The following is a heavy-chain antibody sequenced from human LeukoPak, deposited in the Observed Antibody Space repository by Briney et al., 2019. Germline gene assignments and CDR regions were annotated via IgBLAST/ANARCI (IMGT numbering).Heavy chain of an antibody. Sequence: PGGSLRLSCAASGFTFSSYGMHWVRQAPGKGLEWVAVISYDGSNKNYADSVKGRFTISRDISKNTLYLQMNSLRAEDTAVYYCARDGGYSYGYRFDYWGQGTLVTVSS. V-gene: IGHV3-30*03. CDR2: ISYDGSNK. CDR1: GFTFSSYG. D-gene: IGHD5-18*01. J-gene: IGHJ4*02. CDR3: ARDGGYSYGYRFDY.